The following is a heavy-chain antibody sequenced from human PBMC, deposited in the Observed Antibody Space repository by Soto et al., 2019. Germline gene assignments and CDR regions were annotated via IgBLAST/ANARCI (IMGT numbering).Heavy chain of an antibody. CDR1: GGSISSGGYY. CDR3: ARGYDYGDYDYFDY. V-gene: IGHV4-31*03. Sequence: QVQLQESGPGLVKPSQTLSLTCTVSGGSISSGGYYWSWIRQHPGKGLEWIGYIYYSGSTYYNPCLNSRVTISVDTSKNQFSLKLSSVTAADTAVYYCARGYDYGDYDYFDYWGQGTLVTVSS. D-gene: IGHD4-17*01. J-gene: IGHJ4*02. CDR2: IYYSGST.